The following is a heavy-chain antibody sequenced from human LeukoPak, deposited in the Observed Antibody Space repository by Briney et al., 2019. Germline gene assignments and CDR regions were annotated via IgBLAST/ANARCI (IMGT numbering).Heavy chain of an antibody. CDR3: ASGYGSGSYSWVLRFDY. V-gene: IGHV3-66*01. CDR1: GFTFSSFA. CDR2: IYSGGST. D-gene: IGHD3-10*01. J-gene: IGHJ4*02. Sequence: GGSLRLSCAASGFTFSSFAMSWVRQAPGKGLEWVSVIYSGGSTYYADSVKGRFTISRDNSKNTLYLQMNSLRAEDTAVYYCASGYGSGSYSWVLRFDYWGQGTLVTVSS.